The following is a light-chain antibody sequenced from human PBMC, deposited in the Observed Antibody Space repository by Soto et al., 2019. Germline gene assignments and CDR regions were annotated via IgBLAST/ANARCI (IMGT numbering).Light chain of an antibody. J-gene: IGKJ4*01. Sequence: EIVLTQSPATLSLSPGERATLSCRASQSVSSYLAWYQQKPGQAPRLLIYDASNRATGILARFSGSGSGTDFTLTISRLEPEDFAVYYCHQRSNWPLTFGGGTKVEIK. CDR2: DAS. V-gene: IGKV3-11*01. CDR3: HQRSNWPLT. CDR1: QSVSSY.